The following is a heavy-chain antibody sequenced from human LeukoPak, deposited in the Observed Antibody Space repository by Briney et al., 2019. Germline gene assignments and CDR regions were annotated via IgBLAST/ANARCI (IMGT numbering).Heavy chain of an antibody. V-gene: IGHV3-48*03. CDR3: ARGGDSHSGFDY. CDR2: ISSSCSTI. Sequence: GGSLGLSCAASGFTFSTYELNWVRQAPGKGLEWVSYISSSCSTIYYAESVKGRFTISRDNAKNSLYVQMNSVSAGDTAFSYCARGGDSHSGFDYWGQGTLVTVSS. D-gene: IGHD4-17*01. J-gene: IGHJ4*02. CDR1: GFTFSTYE.